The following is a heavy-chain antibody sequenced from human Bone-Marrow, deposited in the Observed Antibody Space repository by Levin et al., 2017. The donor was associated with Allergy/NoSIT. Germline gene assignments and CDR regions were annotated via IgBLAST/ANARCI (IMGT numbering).Heavy chain of an antibody. D-gene: IGHD3-10*01. J-gene: IGHJ6*02. V-gene: IGHV3-21*01. Sequence: GGSLRLSCAVSGISFKNNSVTWVRQAPGKGLEWVASTRKTPDYVHYADSVKGRFTISRDNAKKSLFLQMNSLRVEDTAVYYCASRITAPGGLDVWGQGTTVTVSS. CDR3: ASRITAPGGLDV. CDR2: TRKTPDYV. CDR1: GISFKNNS.